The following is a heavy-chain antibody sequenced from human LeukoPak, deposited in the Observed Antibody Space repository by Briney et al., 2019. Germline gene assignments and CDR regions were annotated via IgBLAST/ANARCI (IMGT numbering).Heavy chain of an antibody. Sequence: GGSLRLSCAASGFTFSSYEMNWVRQAPGKGLEWVSYISSNGSSKYYADSVKGRFTISRDNPKNSLYLQMNTLRAEATAVYYCASSAAAESMVYWGQGTLVTVSS. CDR1: GFTFSSYE. J-gene: IGHJ4*02. V-gene: IGHV3-48*03. D-gene: IGHD6-13*01. CDR2: ISSNGSSK. CDR3: ASSAAAESMVY.